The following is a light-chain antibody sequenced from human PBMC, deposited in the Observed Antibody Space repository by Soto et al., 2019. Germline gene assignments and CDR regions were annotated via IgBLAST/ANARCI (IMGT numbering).Light chain of an antibody. CDR2: AAS. J-gene: IGKJ1*01. V-gene: IGKV3-15*01. Sequence: EIVMTQSPATLSVSPGERATLSCRASQSVRSNLAWYQQKPGQAPRLLIYAASTRATGVPARFSGSGSGTEFALTISSLQSEDFAVYYCQHHYSWPPWTFGQGTKVEIK. CDR3: QHHYSWPPWT. CDR1: QSVRSN.